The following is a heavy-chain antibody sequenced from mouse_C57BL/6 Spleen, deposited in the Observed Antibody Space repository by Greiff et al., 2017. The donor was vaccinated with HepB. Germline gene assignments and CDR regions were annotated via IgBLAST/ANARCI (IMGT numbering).Heavy chain of an antibody. CDR3: TREGYGNWDYAMDY. Sequence: EVQRVESGEGLVKPGGSLKLSCAASGFTFSSYAMSWVRQTPEKRLEWVAYISSGGDYIYYADTVKGRFTISRDNARNTLYLQMSSLKSEVTAMYYCTREGYGNWDYAMDYWGQGTSVTVSS. V-gene: IGHV5-9-1*02. D-gene: IGHD2-1*01. CDR2: ISSGGDYI. CDR1: GFTFSSYA. J-gene: IGHJ4*01.